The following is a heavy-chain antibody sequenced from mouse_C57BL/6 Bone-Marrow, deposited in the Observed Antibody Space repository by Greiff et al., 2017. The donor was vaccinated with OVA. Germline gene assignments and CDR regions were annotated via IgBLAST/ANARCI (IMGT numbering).Heavy chain of an antibody. CDR2: ISDGGSYT. V-gene: IGHV5-4*03. Sequence: DVKLVESGGGLVKPGGSLKLSCAASGFTFSSYAMSWVRQTPEKRLEWVATISDGGSYTYYPDNVKGRFTISRDNAKNNLYLQMSHLKSEDTAMYYCARAFITTVPYFDYWGQGTTLTVSS. D-gene: IGHD1-1*01. CDR1: GFTFSSYA. J-gene: IGHJ2*01. CDR3: ARAFITTVPYFDY.